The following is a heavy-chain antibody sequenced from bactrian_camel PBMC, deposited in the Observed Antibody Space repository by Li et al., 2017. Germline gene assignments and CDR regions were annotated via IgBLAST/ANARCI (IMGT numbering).Heavy chain of an antibody. V-gene: IGHV3-3*01. CDR2: IFTQGGMT. J-gene: IGHJ4*01. D-gene: IGHD1*01. Sequence: HVQLVESGGGSVQTGGSLRLSCAASGPTNKWNAMAWFRQAPDKEREGVATIFTQGGMTYYPDSVKGRFVVSQDNAKNVVYLQMNSLKPEDTAMYFCAADLSGTQCHYYGPSWTHKVDVWGQGTQVTVS. CDR3: AADLSGTQCHYYGPSWTHKVDV. CDR1: GPTNKWNA.